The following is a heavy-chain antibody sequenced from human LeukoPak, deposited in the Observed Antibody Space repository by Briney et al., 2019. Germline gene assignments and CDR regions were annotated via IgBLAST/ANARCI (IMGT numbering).Heavy chain of an antibody. V-gene: IGHV1-2*02. Sequence: ASVKVSCKASGYTFIGYYMHWVRQAPGQGLEWMGSINPNSGGTNYAQKFQGRVTMTRDTSISTAYMELSRLRSDDTAVYYCARDPSSLWFGELSDYWGQGTLVTVSS. J-gene: IGHJ4*02. D-gene: IGHD3-10*01. CDR2: INPNSGGT. CDR3: ARDPSSLWFGELSDY. CDR1: GYTFIGYY.